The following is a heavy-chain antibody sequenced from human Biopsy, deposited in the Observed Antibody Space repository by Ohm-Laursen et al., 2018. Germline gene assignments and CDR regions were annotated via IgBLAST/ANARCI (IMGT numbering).Heavy chain of an antibody. CDR1: GFNFGNYD. CDR2: ISYDGSEK. D-gene: IGHD4-17*01. Sequence: SLRLSCAASGFNFGNYDMHWVCQSPGKGLEWVAVISYDGSEKYNVGIVKGRFTISRDNSKNTLYLEMGRLRVEDTAVYYCVKLHLGDYSFDQWGQGTLVTVSS. V-gene: IGHV3-30*18. CDR3: VKLHLGDYSFDQ. J-gene: IGHJ4*02.